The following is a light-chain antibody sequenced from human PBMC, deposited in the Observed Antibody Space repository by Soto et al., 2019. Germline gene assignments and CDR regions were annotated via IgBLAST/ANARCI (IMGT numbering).Light chain of an antibody. CDR1: SGDIGAYNY. CDR3: GAHAGSNTWV. Sequence: QPVLTQSPSASASPGQSVTISCTGSSGDIGAYNYVSWYQQHPGEAPKLIIYEVNKRPSGVPDRFSGSKSGITASLTVSGLQADDEADYYCGAHAGSNTWVFGGGTKVTVL. CDR2: EVN. J-gene: IGLJ3*02. V-gene: IGLV2-8*01.